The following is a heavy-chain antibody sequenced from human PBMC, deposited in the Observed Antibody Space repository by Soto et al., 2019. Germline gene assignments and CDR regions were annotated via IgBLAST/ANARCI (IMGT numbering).Heavy chain of an antibody. V-gene: IGHV3-23*01. CDR1: GFTFSSYA. D-gene: IGHD2-15*01. J-gene: IGHJ4*02. Sequence: GGSLRLSCAASGFTFSSYAMSWVRQAPGKGLEWVSAISGSGGSTYYADSVKGRFTISRDNSKNTLYLQMNSLRAEDTAVYYCAKDLPFYGEWWLAPEDYWGQGTLVTVSS. CDR3: AKDLPFYGEWWLAPEDY. CDR2: ISGSGGST.